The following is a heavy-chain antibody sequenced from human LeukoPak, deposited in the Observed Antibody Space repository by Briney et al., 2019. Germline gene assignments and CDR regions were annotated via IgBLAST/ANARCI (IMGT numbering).Heavy chain of an antibody. CDR1: GFTFSSYA. J-gene: IGHJ4*02. CDR3: AKGLSTLVWGDFDY. D-gene: IGHD3-16*01. CDR2: VSGSDSTA. V-gene: IGHV3-23*01. Sequence: GGSLRLSCSASGFTFSSYAMSWVRQAPGKGLEWVSVVSGSDSTAYYTDSVKGRFTISRDSSLNTVYLEMNSLRAEDTAVYYCAKGLSTLVWGDFDYWGQGSLVTVSS.